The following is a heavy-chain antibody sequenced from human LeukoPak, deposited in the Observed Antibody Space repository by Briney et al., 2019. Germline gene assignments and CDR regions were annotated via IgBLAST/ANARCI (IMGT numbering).Heavy chain of an antibody. J-gene: IGHJ3*02. D-gene: IGHD3-22*01. CDR3: ARCRYYYDSSGYYLDAFDI. CDR2: MNPNSGNT. V-gene: IGHV1-8*02. Sequence: AASVKVSCKASGYTFTSYYMHWVRQAPGQGLEWMGWMNPNSGNTGYAQKFQGRVTMTRNTSISTAYMELSSLRSEDTAVYYCARCRYYYDSSGYYLDAFDIWGQGTMVTVSS. CDR1: GYTFTSYY.